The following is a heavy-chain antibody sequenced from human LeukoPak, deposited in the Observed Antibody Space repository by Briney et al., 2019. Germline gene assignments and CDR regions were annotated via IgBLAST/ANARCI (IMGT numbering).Heavy chain of an antibody. V-gene: IGHV3-64D*09. CDR2: ISTNGGST. CDR1: GFTFSGYA. J-gene: IGHJ4*02. CDR3: VTYRGSWWVFDY. Sequence: PGGSLRLSCSASGFTFSGYAMHWVRQAPGKGLEYVSAISTNGGSTYYADSAKGRFTISRDNSKNTLYLQMSSLRAEDTAVHYCVTYRGSWWVFDYWGQGTLVTVSS. D-gene: IGHD6-13*01.